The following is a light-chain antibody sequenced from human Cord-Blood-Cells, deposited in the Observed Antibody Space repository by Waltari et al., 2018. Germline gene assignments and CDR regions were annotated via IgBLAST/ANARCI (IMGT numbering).Light chain of an antibody. CDR1: QSVSSN. CDR3: QQYNNWPPELT. CDR2: GAS. Sequence: EIVMTQSPATLSVSPGERATLSCRASQSVSSNLAWYQQKPGQAPRLLIYGASNRATGIPARFSGSGSGTEFTLTISSLQSEDFAVYYCQQYNNWPPELTFGGGTKVEIK. V-gene: IGKV3-15*01. J-gene: IGKJ4*01.